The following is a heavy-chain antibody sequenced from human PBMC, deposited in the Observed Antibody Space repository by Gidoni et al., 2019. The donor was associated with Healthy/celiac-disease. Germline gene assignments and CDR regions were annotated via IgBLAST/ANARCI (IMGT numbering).Heavy chain of an antibody. CDR3: ARGSLYDFWSGFRPGYFDY. J-gene: IGHJ4*02. V-gene: IGHV3-7*01. Sequence: EVQLVESGGGLVQPGGSLRLSCAASGFTFSSYWMSWVRQAPGKGLEWVANIKQDGSEKYYVDSVKGRFTISRDNAKNSLYLQMNSLRAEDTAVYYCARGSLYDFWSGFRPGYFDYWGQGTLVTVSS. CDR2: IKQDGSEK. D-gene: IGHD3-3*01. CDR1: GFTFSSYW.